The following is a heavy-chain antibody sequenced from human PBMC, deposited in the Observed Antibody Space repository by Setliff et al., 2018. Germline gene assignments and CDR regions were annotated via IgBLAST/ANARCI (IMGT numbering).Heavy chain of an antibody. CDR3: VPQGPGYGNGWWTNWFDP. CDR2: INKDGSER. J-gene: IGHJ5*02. CDR1: GLIFSNNW. D-gene: IGHD6-19*01. V-gene: IGHV3-7*01. Sequence: GGSLRLSCVASGLIFSNNWMSWVRQAPGKGLEWVTNINKDGSERNYVDSVKGRFTISRDNAKNSVYLQMNSLRADDTAVYYCVPQGPGYGNGWWTNWFDPWGQGTLVTVSS.